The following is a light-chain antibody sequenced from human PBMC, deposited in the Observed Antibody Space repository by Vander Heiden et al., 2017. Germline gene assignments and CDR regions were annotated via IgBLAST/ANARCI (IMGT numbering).Light chain of an antibody. J-gene: IGKJ1*01. V-gene: IGKV1-5*03. CDR1: QSISSW. CDR2: KAS. CDR3: QQYNSYSPWT. Sequence: DIQMTQSPSTLSASVGDRVTITCRASQSISSWLAWYQQKPGKAPKLLIYKASSLESGVPSRFSGSGSATDFTLTISSLQPDDFATYYCQQYNSYSPWTFGQGTKVEIK.